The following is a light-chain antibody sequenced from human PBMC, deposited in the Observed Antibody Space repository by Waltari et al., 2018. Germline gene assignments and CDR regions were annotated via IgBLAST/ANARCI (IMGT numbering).Light chain of an antibody. V-gene: IGKV1D-12*01. CDR1: QDISNQ. CDR2: DVS. CDR3: QETNTFPIT. J-gene: IGKJ5*01. Sequence: DIQMTQSPSSVSASVGDTVTITCRASQDISNQLTWYQQKPGKAPKFLLYDVSTLESGVPSRFSGSGSGTDFTLTVRSLQPEDFATYYCQETNTFPITFGQGTRLEIK.